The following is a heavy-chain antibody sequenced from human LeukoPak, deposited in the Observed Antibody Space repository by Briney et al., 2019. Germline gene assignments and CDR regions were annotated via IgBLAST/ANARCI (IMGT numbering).Heavy chain of an antibody. CDR1: GFTFRSYW. CDR2: IKQDGSEK. CDR3: VRTLLRYSDY. V-gene: IGHV3-7*01. J-gene: IGHJ4*02. D-gene: IGHD3-9*01. Sequence: PGGSLRLSCAASGFTFRSYWMSWVRQAPGKGLEWVANIKQDGSEKYYVDSVKGRFTISRDNAKNSLYLEMNSLRAEDTAVYYCVRTLLRYSDYWGQGTLVTASS.